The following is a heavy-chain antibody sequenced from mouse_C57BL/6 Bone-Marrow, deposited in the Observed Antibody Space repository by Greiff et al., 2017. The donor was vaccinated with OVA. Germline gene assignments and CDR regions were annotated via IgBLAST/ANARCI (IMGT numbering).Heavy chain of an antibody. CDR3: ARSGKSNSFLYYAMDY. J-gene: IGHJ4*01. D-gene: IGHD2-5*01. Sequence: EVQLQQSGPELVKPGASVKISCKASGYTFTDYYMNWVKQSHGKSLEWIGDINPNNGGTSYNQKFKGKATLTVDKSSRTAYMELRSLTSEDSAVYYCARSGKSNSFLYYAMDYWGQGTSVTVSS. V-gene: IGHV1-26*01. CDR1: GYTFTDYY. CDR2: INPNNGGT.